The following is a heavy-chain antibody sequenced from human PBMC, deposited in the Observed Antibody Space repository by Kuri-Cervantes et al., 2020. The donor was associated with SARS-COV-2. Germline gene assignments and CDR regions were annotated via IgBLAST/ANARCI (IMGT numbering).Heavy chain of an antibody. CDR2: IIPIFGIA. Sequence: SVKVSCKASGGTFSSYAISWVRQAPGQGLEWMGGIIPIFGIANYAQKFQGRVTITADKSTSTAYMELSSLRSEDTAVYYCASTTEGIAARSNYYYYGMDVWGQGTTVTVLL. CDR1: GGTFSSYA. V-gene: IGHV1-69*10. CDR3: ASTTEGIAARSNYYYYGMDV. D-gene: IGHD6-6*01. J-gene: IGHJ6*02.